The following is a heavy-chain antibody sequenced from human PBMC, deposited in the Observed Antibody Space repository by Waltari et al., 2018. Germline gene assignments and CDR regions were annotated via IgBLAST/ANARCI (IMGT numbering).Heavy chain of an antibody. CDR2: IYSGGSR. CDR1: GFTVSSHD. V-gene: IGHV3-53*01. J-gene: IGHJ4*02. Sequence: EVQLVESGGGLIQSGGSLRRSCAASGFTVSSHDLSWVRQAPGKGLEWVSVIYSGGSRYYADSVRGRFTISRDNSKNTLYLQMNSLRAEDTAVYFCAGGAYSYSYLDYWGQGTLVTVSS. CDR3: AGGAYSYSYLDY. D-gene: IGHD4-4*01.